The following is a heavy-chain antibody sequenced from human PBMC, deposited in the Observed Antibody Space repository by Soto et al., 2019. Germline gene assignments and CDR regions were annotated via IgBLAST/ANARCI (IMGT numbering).Heavy chain of an antibody. V-gene: IGHV3-74*01. D-gene: IGHD1-7*01. CDR1: GFTFSSYW. CDR3: ARCEHWNWNYPYYYYGMDV. J-gene: IGHJ6*02. Sequence: GGSLRLSCAASGFTFSSYWMHWVRQAPGKGLVWVSRINSDGSSTSYADSVKGRFTISRDNAKNTLYLQMNSLRAEDTAVYYCARCEHWNWNYPYYYYGMDVWGQGTTVTV. CDR2: INSDGSST.